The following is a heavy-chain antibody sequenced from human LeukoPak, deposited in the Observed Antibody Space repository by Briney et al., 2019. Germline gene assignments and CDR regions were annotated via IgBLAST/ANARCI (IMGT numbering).Heavy chain of an antibody. CDR1: GSTFSSYA. CDR2: ISGSGGST. Sequence: GGSLRLSCAASGSTFSSYAMSWVRQAPGKGLEWGSAISGSGGSTYYADSVKGRFTISRDNSKNTLYLQMNSLRAEDTAVYYCAKKEYYYDSSGSKNRAEYFQHWGQGTLVTVSS. D-gene: IGHD3-22*01. J-gene: IGHJ1*01. CDR3: AKKEYYYDSSGSKNRAEYFQH. V-gene: IGHV3-23*01.